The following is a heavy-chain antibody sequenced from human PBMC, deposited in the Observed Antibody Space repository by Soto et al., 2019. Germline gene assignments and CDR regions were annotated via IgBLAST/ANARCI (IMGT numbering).Heavy chain of an antibody. J-gene: IGHJ3*02. D-gene: IGHD1-26*01. CDR2: IYHSGST. CDR1: GGFISSGGYS. Sequence: LSLTCAVFGGFISSGGYSWSWIRQPPGKGLEWIGYIYHSGSTYYNPSLKSRVTISVDRSKNQFSLKLSSVTAADTAVYYCARGTLGGAFDIWGQGTMVTVSS. V-gene: IGHV4-30-2*01. CDR3: ARGTLGGAFDI.